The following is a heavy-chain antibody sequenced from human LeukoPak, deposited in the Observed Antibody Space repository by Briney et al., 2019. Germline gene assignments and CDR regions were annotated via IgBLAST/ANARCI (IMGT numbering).Heavy chain of an antibody. V-gene: IGHV3-11*01. CDR1: GFTFSDYY. CDR2: ISSSGSTI. J-gene: IGHJ4*02. D-gene: IGHD6-13*01. Sequence: GGSLRLSCAASGFTFSDYYMSWIRQAPGKGLEWVSYISSSGSTIYYADSVKGRFTISRDNSKNTLYLQMNSLRAEDTAVYYCAKTDGGDYSSSWDFDYWGQGTLVTVSS. CDR3: AKTDGGDYSSSWDFDY.